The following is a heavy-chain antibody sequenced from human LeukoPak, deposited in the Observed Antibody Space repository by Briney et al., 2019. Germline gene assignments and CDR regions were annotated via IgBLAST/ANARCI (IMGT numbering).Heavy chain of an antibody. D-gene: IGHD3-22*01. CDR1: GFTFSSYA. Sequence: GGSLRLSCAASGFTFSSYAMSWVRQAPGKGLEWVSAISGSGGSTYYADSVKGRFTISRDNSKNTLYLQMNSLRDEDTAVYYCAKDLDDSSGYYDYWGQGTLVTVSS. CDR2: ISGSGGST. CDR3: AKDLDDSSGYYDY. J-gene: IGHJ4*02. V-gene: IGHV3-23*01.